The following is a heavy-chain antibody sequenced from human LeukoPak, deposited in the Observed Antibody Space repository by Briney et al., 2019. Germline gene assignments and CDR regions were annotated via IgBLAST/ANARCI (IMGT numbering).Heavy chain of an antibody. V-gene: IGHV4-4*02. CDR2: IYHSGST. J-gene: IGHJ4*02. Sequence: RPSGTLSLTCAVSGGSISSSNWWSWVRQPPGKGLEWIGEIYHSGSTNYNPSLKSRVTISVDKSKNQFSLKLSSVTAADTAVYYCASYGYCGSGSYYSIPYYFDYWGQGTLVTVSS. D-gene: IGHD3-10*01. CDR1: GGSISSSNW. CDR3: ASYGYCGSGSYYSIPYYFDY.